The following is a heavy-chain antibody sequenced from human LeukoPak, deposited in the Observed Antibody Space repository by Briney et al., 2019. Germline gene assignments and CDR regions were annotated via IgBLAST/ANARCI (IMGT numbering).Heavy chain of an antibody. V-gene: IGHV3-7*03. J-gene: IGHJ6*02. CDR2: MNKDGSEE. Sequence: GSSLRLSCAASGFILSSHWMTWVRQAPGKGPEWVANMNKDGSEEYYVDSVKGRFTIFKDTAKDSLYLQMNNLRVEDTALYYCARNNDMDVWGQGTTVVASS. CDR1: GFILSSHW. D-gene: IGHD1/OR15-1a*01. CDR3: ARNNDMDV.